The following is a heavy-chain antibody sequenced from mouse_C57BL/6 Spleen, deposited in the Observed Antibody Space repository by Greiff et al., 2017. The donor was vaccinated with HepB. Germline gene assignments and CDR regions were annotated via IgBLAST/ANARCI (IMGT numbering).Heavy chain of an antibody. D-gene: IGHD1-1*01. CDR1: GYTFTSYG. Sequence: QVQLKESGAELARPGASVKLSCKASGYTFTSYGISWVKQRTGQGLEWIGEIYPRSGNTYYNEKFKGKATLTADKSSSTAYMELRSLTSEDSAVYFCARSHYYGSSCYFDVWGTGTTVTVSS. CDR2: IYPRSGNT. CDR3: ARSHYYGSSCYFDV. V-gene: IGHV1-81*01. J-gene: IGHJ1*03.